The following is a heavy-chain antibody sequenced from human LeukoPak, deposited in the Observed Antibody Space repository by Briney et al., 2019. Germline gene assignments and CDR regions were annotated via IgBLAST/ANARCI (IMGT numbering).Heavy chain of an antibody. D-gene: IGHD3-10*01. Sequence: PGGSLRLSCAASGFTVSSNYMSWVRQAPGKGLEWVSYISSSSSYTNYADSVKGRFTISRDNAKNSLYLQMNSLRAEDTAVYYCARVVYYGSGSPIDYWGQGTLVTVSS. J-gene: IGHJ4*02. V-gene: IGHV3-11*06. CDR2: ISSSSSYT. CDR3: ARVVYYGSGSPIDY. CDR1: GFTVSSNY.